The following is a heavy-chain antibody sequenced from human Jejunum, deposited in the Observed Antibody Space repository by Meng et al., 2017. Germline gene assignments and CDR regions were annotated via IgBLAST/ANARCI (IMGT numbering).Heavy chain of an antibody. CDR2: ISGSGDNT. CDR1: GFTFNSFA. J-gene: IGHJ4*02. Sequence: EGQLLESWGGLVQPGGSRRLSCAASGFTFNSFAMSWVRQAPGKGLEWVSAISGSGDNTFYADSVKGRFTISRVNSKNTLYLQMNSLRAEDTAVYYCAKDEELHCWGQGSLVTVSS. V-gene: IGHV3-23*01. CDR3: AKDEELHC. D-gene: IGHD3-10*01.